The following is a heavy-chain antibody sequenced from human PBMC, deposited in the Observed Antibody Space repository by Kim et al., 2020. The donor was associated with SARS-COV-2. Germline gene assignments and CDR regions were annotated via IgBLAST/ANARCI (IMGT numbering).Heavy chain of an antibody. CDR3: AKGRGVYCSGGSCLFDY. CDR2: ISGSGGST. V-gene: IGHV3-23*01. J-gene: IGHJ4*02. D-gene: IGHD2-15*01. CDR1: GFTFSSYA. Sequence: GGSLRLSCTASGFTFSSYAMSWVRQAPGKGLEWVSAISGSGGSTNYTDSVKGRFTISRDNSKNTLYLQMNSLRAEDTAVYYCAKGRGVYCSGGSCLFDYWGQGTLVTVSS.